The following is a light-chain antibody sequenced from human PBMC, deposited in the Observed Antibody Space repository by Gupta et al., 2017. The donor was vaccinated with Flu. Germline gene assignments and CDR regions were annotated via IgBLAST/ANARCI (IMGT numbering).Light chain of an antibody. J-gene: IGLJ3*02. CDR1: NSNVGSNS. CDR3: VAWDGSLSAWV. Sequence: QSVLTQPPSASGTPGQRITISCSGSNSNVGSNSVHWYQQLTGTAPKVLIYINDRRPAGVPERFSGSRSGTSAALAISGLQAEDEADYYCVAWDGSLSAWVFGGGTKLTVL. V-gene: IGLV1-44*01. CDR2: IND.